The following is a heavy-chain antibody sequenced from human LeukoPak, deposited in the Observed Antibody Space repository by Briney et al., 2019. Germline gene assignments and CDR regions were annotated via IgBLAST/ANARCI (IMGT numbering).Heavy chain of an antibody. D-gene: IGHD6-19*01. V-gene: IGHV5-51*01. J-gene: IGHJ4*02. Sequence: GESLKISCKGSGYSFTSYWIGWVRQMPGKGLEWMGIIYPGDSDTRYSPSFQGQVTISADKSISTAYLQWSSLKASDTAMYYCARLRRAWAGLYSSRYESGWYDLVYWGQGTLVTVSS. CDR3: ARLRRAWAGLYSSRYESGWYDLVY. CDR1: GYSFTSYW. CDR2: IYPGDSDT.